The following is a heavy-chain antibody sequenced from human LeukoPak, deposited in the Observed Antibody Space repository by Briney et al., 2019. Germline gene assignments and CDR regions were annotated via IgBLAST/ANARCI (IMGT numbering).Heavy chain of an antibody. J-gene: IGHJ4*02. CDR1: GYTFTGYY. CDR3: ARVGDPEYYYDSSGYYWDY. CDR2: INPNSGGT. Sequence: ASVKVSCKASGYTFTGYYMHWVRQAPGQGLEWMGWINPNSGGTNYAQKFQGRVTMTRDTSISTAYMELSRLRSDDTAVHYCARVGDPEYYYDSSGYYWDYWGQGTLVTVSS. D-gene: IGHD3-22*01. V-gene: IGHV1-2*02.